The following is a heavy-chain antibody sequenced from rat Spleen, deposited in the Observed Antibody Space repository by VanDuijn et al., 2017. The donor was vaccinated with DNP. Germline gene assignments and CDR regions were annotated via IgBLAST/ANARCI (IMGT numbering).Heavy chain of an antibody. CDR1: GFIFSNYW. CDR3: TTGSSDY. D-gene: IGHD5-1*01. CDR2: ISNTGDNT. V-gene: IGHV5-31*01. J-gene: IGHJ2*01. Sequence: EVQLVESGGGPVQPGRSLKLSCVASGFIFSNYWMTWIRQVPGKGLEWVASISNTGDNTYYSDSVKGRFSLSRDNAKSTLYLQVNSLRSEDTAIYYCTTGSSDYWGQGVMVTVAS.